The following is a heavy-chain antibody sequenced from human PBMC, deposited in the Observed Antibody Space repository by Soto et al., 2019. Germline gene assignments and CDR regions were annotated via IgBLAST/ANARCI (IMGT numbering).Heavy chain of an antibody. CDR3: AREIYSSSWIGAFDI. V-gene: IGHV3-53*04. D-gene: IGHD6-13*01. CDR1: GFTVSSNY. J-gene: IGHJ3*02. Sequence: GGSLRLSCAASGFTVSSNYMSWVRQAPGKGLEWVSVIFSGGNTNYADFVKGRFTISRNNSKNTLYLQMNSLTVEDTAVYYCAREIYSSSWIGAFDIWGQGTLVTVSS. CDR2: IFSGGNT.